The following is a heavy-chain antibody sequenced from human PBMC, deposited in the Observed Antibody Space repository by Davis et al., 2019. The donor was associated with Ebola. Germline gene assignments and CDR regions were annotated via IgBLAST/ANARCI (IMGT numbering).Heavy chain of an antibody. J-gene: IGHJ4*02. Sequence: SVKVSCKASGGTFSSYAISWVRQAPGQGLEWMGGVIPLFGTTTYAQNFKGRVTITADESTTTAYMELSSLRSEDTAMYYCALRVAGDYWGQGTLVTVSS. CDR3: ALRVAGDY. CDR1: GGTFSSYA. CDR2: VIPLFGTT. D-gene: IGHD6-19*01. V-gene: IGHV1-69*13.